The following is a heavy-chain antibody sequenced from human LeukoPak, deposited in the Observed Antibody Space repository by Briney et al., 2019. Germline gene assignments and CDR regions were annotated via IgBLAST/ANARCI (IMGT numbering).Heavy chain of an antibody. D-gene: IGHD3-9*01. CDR2: FDPEDGET. J-gene: IGHJ4*02. CDR3: ARGNYDILTADYFDY. V-gene: IGHV1-24*01. Sequence: ASVKVSCKVSGYTLTELSMHWVRQAPGKGLEWMGGFDPEDGETIYAQKFQGRVTMTTDTSTSAAYMELRSLRSDDTAVYYCARGNYDILTADYFDYWGQGTLVTVSS. CDR1: GYTLTELS.